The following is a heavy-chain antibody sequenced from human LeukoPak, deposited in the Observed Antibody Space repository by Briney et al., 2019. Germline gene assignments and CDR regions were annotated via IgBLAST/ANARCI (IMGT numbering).Heavy chain of an antibody. CDR1: GGSISSGDYY. V-gene: IGHV4-30-4*01. D-gene: IGHD4-23*01. Sequence: SETLSLTCTVSGGSISSGDYYWSWIRQPPGKGLEWIGYIYYSGNTYYNPSLKSRVTISVDTSKNQFSLKLSSVTAADTAVYYCARVSGNSVIDYWGQGTLVTVSS. J-gene: IGHJ4*02. CDR2: IYYSGNT. CDR3: ARVSGNSVIDY.